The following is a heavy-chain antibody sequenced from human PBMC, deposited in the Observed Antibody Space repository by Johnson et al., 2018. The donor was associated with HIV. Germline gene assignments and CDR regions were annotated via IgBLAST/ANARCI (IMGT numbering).Heavy chain of an antibody. CDR1: GITVSRNY. CDR3: ARDPSTAAADSKDAFDI. V-gene: IGHV3-66*02. J-gene: IGHJ3*02. CDR2: IYSGENT. D-gene: IGHD6-13*01. Sequence: VQLVESGGGFVQPGGSLRLSCAGSGITVSRNYMSWVRQAPGKGLEWVSLIYSGENTKYADSMKGRFTISRDSSKNTLYLQMNSLRAEDTAVYYCARDPSTAAADSKDAFDIWGQGTMVTVSS.